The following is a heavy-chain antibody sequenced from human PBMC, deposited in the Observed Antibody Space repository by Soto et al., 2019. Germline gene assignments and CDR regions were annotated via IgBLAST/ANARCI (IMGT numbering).Heavy chain of an antibody. CDR2: IWYDGSNK. CDR1: GFTFSSYG. CDR3: ARGFGSAAAAFDI. D-gene: IGHD6-13*01. Sequence: QAGGSLRLSCAASGFTFSSYGMHWVRQAPGKGLEWVAVIWYDGSNKYYADSVKGRFTISRDNSKNTLYLQMHSLRAEDTAVYYCARGFGSAAAAFDIWGQGTMVTVSS. V-gene: IGHV3-33*01. J-gene: IGHJ3*02.